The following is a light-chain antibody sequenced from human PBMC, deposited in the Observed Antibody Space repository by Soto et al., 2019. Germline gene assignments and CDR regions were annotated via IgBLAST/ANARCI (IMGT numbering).Light chain of an antibody. J-gene: IGKJ4*01. CDR2: DAS. CDR3: QQFSSHSGT. V-gene: IGKV3-20*01. CDR1: QTGRNNY. Sequence: EFVLTQSPGTLSLSPGERATLSCRASQTGRNNYLAWYQQKPGPAPNSLIHDASTRAPGIPDRFIGGGSGTDFIPTICRLEPEDFAVYYGQQFSSHSGTFGGGTKWIS.